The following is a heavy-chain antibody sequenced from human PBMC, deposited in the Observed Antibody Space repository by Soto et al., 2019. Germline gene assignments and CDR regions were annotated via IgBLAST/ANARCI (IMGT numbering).Heavy chain of an antibody. D-gene: IGHD3-22*01. CDR1: GGTFSSYT. J-gene: IGHJ4*02. CDR3: ARMNPRDYYDSSGYYSHFDY. V-gene: IGHV1-69*02. Sequence: QVQLVQSGAEVKKPGSSVKVSCKASGGTFSSYTISWVRQAPGQGLEWMGRIIPILGIANYAQKFQGRVTITADKSTRTAYMELSSLRSEDTAVYYCARMNPRDYYDSSGYYSHFDYWGQGTLVTVSS. CDR2: IIPILGIA.